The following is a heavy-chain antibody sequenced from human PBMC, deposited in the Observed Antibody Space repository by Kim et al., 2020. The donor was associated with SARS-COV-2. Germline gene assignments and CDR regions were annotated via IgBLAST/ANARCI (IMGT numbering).Heavy chain of an antibody. J-gene: IGHJ6*02. V-gene: IGHV3-23*01. Sequence: YADSVKGRFTMSRENSKNTLYLKMNNLRVEDRAIYFCAKKPRYYYGMDIWGQGTTITVSS. CDR3: AKKPRYYYGMDI.